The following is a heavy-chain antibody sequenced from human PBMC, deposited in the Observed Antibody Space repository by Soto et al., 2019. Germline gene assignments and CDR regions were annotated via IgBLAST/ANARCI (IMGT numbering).Heavy chain of an antibody. CDR2: IWYDGTNR. J-gene: IGHJ4*02. CDR3: ARDKNYYGSGSSAIDY. V-gene: IGHV3-33*01. CDR1: GFSFSSYG. Sequence: QVQLVESGGGVVQPGRSLRLSCSASGFSFSSYGMYWVRQAPGRGLEWVAVIWYDGTNRHYADSVKGRFTISRDNSEDRLYLQMNSLRVEDTAVYYCARDKNYYGSGSSAIDYWGQGTLVTVSS. D-gene: IGHD3-10*01.